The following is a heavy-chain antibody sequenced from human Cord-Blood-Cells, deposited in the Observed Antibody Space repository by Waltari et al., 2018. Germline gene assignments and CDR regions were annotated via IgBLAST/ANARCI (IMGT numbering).Heavy chain of an antibody. CDR2: IYSGGST. CDR1: GFTVSSNY. CDR3: ARYIAARAFDI. Sequence: EVQLVESGGGLIQPGGSLRLSCAASGFTVSSNYMTWVRQAPGKGLEWVSVIYSGGSTYYADSVKGRFTISRDNSKNTLYLQMNSLRAEDTAVYYCARYIAARAFDIWGQGTMVTVSS. V-gene: IGHV3-53*01. D-gene: IGHD6-6*01. J-gene: IGHJ3*02.